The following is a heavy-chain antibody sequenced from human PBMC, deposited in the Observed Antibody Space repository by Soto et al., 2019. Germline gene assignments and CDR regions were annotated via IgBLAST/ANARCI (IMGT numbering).Heavy chain of an antibody. CDR1: GGSVSSGGFY. J-gene: IGHJ6*02. D-gene: IGHD7-27*01. V-gene: IGHV4-61*08. CDR3: ARQTAPWGFGV. CDR2: VYYGGFT. Sequence: QVELKESGPGLVKPSETLSLTCTVSGGSVSSGGFYYHWIRQPPGKGLEWIGYVYYGGFTNYSPSLKSRVIISVDTSTTRISLNLASVTSVDTAVYYCARQTAPWGFGVWGHGTTVTVSS.